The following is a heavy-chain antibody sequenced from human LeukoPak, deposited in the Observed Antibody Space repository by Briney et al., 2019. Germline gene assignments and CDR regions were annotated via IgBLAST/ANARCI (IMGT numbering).Heavy chain of an antibody. Sequence: GGSLRLSCAASGFTFNKYAMNWVRQPPGKGLEWVSSIAGTGGSTYYADSVKGRFTLSRDNSKNTLYLQMNSLRAEDTAVYYCASTKGSGYYYEGFTDYWGQGTLVTVSS. CDR1: GFTFNKYA. V-gene: IGHV3-23*01. J-gene: IGHJ4*02. CDR2: IAGTGGST. D-gene: IGHD3-22*01. CDR3: ASTKGSGYYYEGFTDY.